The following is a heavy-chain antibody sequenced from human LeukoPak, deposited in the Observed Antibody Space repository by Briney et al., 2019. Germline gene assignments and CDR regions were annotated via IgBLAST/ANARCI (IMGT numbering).Heavy chain of an antibody. D-gene: IGHD4-17*01. CDR1: GFTVSSNY. V-gene: IGHV3-66*01. J-gene: IGHJ6*03. Sequence: GGSLRLSCAASGFTVSSNYMSWVRQAPGKGLEWVSVIYSGGSTYYADSVKGRFTISRDNSKNTLYLQMNSLRAEDTAVYYCARTTDLDYYYMDVWGKGTTVTISS. CDR2: IYSGGST. CDR3: ARTTDLDYYYMDV.